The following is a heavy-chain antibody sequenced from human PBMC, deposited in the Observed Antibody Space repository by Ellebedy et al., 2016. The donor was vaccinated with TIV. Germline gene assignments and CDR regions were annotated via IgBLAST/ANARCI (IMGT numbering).Heavy chain of an antibody. D-gene: IGHD2-15*01. CDR1: GYSFTTYW. V-gene: IGHV5-51*01. CDR2: IYPGDSDT. CDR3: ARVVEVAATPCSY. J-gene: IGHJ4*02. Sequence: GESLKISCQGSGYSFTTYWIGWVRQMSGKGLEWMGIIYPGDSDTRYSPSFQGQVTISADKSISTAYLQWSSLKASDTAMYYCARVVEVAATPCSYWGQGTLVTVSS.